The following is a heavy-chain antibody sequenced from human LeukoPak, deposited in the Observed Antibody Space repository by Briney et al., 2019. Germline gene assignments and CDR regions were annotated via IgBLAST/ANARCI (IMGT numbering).Heavy chain of an antibody. J-gene: IGHJ4*02. CDR1: GYTFTGYY. Sequence: ASVKVSCKASGYTFTGYYMPWVRQAPGQGLEWMGWISVYNGNRNYAQKFQGRVTITADKSTSTAYMELSSLRSEDTAVYYCARGGWLGTSYYFDYWGQGTLVTVSS. V-gene: IGHV1-18*04. D-gene: IGHD6-19*01. CDR3: ARGGWLGTSYYFDY. CDR2: ISVYNGNR.